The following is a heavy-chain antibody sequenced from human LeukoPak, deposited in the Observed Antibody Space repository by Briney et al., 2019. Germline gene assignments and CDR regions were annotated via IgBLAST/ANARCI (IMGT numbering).Heavy chain of an antibody. Sequence: GASVKVSCKASGYTFTYYYMHWVRQAPGQGLEWMGIINPSVGSTTYAQKFQGRVTMTRDMSTSTVYMELSSLRSEDTAVYYCAREAVRTRIDYWGQGTLVTVSS. CDR3: AREAVRTRIDY. V-gene: IGHV1-46*01. D-gene: IGHD4-17*01. CDR1: GYTFTYYY. J-gene: IGHJ4*02. CDR2: INPSVGST.